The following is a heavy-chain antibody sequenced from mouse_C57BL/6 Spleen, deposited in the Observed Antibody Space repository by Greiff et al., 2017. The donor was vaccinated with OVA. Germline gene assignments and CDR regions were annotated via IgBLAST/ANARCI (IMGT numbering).Heavy chain of an antibody. D-gene: IGHD2-2*01. J-gene: IGHJ2*01. CDR1: GYTFTSYW. V-gene: IGHV1-52*01. CDR3: AGSDGYGGYYFDY. CDR2: IDPSDSET. Sequence: VQLQQPGAELVRPGSSVKLSCKASGYTFTSYWMHWVKQRPIQGLEWIGNIDPSDSETHYNQTFKDKATLTVDKSSSTPYLQLSSLTSEDAAVYYCAGSDGYGGYYFDYWGQGTTLTVSS.